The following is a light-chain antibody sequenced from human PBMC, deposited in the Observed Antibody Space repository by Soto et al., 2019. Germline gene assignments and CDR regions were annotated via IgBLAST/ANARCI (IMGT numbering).Light chain of an antibody. CDR3: AAWDDSLSGHVV. J-gene: IGLJ2*01. CDR1: SSNIGSNY. Sequence: QSVLTQPPSASGTPGQRVTISCSGSSSNIGSNYVYWYQQLPGTAPKLLIYSNNQRPSGVPDRFSGSKSGTSASLAISGLLSEDEADYYCAAWDDSLSGHVVFGGGTKLTVL. V-gene: IGLV1-47*02. CDR2: SNN.